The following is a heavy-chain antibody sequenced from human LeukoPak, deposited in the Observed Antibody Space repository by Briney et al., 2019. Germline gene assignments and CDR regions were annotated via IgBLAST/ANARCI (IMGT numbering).Heavy chain of an antibody. V-gene: IGHV3-7*01. CDR3: TGGSDKVLSGGYYYYMDV. D-gene: IGHD2/OR15-2a*01. CDR2: IDRDGRVQ. J-gene: IGHJ6*03. Sequence: GGSLRLSCTASGFTTHYWLNWVRQSPGKGLEWVANIDRDGRVQHYVDAVEGRFTISRDSAKNSLALQMHSLRAEDTAVYYCTGGSDKVLSGGYYYYMDVWGTGTTVTVSS. CDR1: GFTTHYW.